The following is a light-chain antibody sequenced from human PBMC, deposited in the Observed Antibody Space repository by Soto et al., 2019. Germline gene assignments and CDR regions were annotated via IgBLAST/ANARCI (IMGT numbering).Light chain of an antibody. CDR1: HSINDW. V-gene: IGKV1-5*01. J-gene: IGKJ1*01. CDR3: QQYHVFW. CDR2: DAS. Sequence: DIHLTHSPSSLSASVGDRVTITCRASHSINDWLAWYQQKPGKAPKLLIYDASSLESGVPSRFSGSGYGTEFSLTISDLQPEDFATYYCQQYHVFWFGQGNKV.